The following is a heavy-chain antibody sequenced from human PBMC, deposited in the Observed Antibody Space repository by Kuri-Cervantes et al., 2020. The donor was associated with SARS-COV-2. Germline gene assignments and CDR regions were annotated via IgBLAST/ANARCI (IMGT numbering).Heavy chain of an antibody. D-gene: IGHD3-9*01. CDR3: ARETTYYDILTGHRDY. Sequence: AESLSLSCTVSGGSISSYYWSWIRQPPGKGLEWIGSIYYSGSTYYNPSLKSRVTISVDTSKNQFSLKLSSVTAADTAVYYCARETTYYDILTGHRDYWGQGTLVTVSS. CDR2: IYYSGST. J-gene: IGHJ4*02. V-gene: IGHV4-39*01. CDR1: GGSISSYY.